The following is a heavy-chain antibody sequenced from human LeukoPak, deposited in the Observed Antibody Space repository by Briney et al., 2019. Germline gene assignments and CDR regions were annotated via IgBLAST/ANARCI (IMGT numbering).Heavy chain of an antibody. J-gene: IGHJ5*02. CDR1: GFTLSSYV. D-gene: IGHD3-10*01. Sequence: GGSLTLSCAASGFTLSSYVMHWVRQAPGKGLEWVAVISYDGSNKYYSDSVKGRFTISRDNSKNTLYLQMNSLRAEDMAVYYCARDLCVVTAKYYRSGSYYNGFDPWGQGTLVTVSS. CDR2: ISYDGSNK. V-gene: IGHV3-30*04. CDR3: ARDLCVVTAKYYRSGSYYNGFDP.